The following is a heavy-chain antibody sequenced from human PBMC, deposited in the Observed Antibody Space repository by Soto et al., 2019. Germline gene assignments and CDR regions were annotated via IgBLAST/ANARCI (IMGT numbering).Heavy chain of an antibody. J-gene: IGHJ5*02. CDR1: GFTFSSYS. D-gene: IGHD6-6*01. CDR2: ISSSSSYI. V-gene: IGHV3-21*01. Sequence: GGSLRLSCAASGFTFSSYSMNWVRQAPGKGLEWVSSISSSSSYIYYADSVKGRFTISRDNAKNSLYLQMNSLRAEDTAVYYCARDEVQEIVKYSSSDWFDPWGQGTLVTVSS. CDR3: ARDEVQEIVKYSSSDWFDP.